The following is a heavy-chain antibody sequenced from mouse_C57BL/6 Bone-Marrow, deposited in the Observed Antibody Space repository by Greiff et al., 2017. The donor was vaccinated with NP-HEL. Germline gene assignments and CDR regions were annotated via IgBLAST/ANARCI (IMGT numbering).Heavy chain of an antibody. CDR2: IYPGAGDT. CDR1: GYAFSSSW. J-gene: IGHJ3*01. CDR3: ARGVIYDGYSWFAY. D-gene: IGHD2-3*01. V-gene: IGHV1-82*01. Sequence: VQLQQSGPELVKPGASVKISCKASGYAFSSSWMNWVKQRPGKGLEWIGRIYPGAGDTNYNGKFKGKATLTADKSSSTAYMQLSSLTSEDSAVYFCARGVIYDGYSWFAYWGQGTLVTVSA.